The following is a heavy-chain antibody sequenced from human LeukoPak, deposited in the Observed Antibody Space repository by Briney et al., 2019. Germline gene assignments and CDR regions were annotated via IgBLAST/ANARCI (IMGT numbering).Heavy chain of an antibody. CDR1: GGSFSGYY. Sequence: SETLSLTCAVYGGSFSGYYWSWIRQPPGKGLEWIGYIYYSGNTNYNPSLKSRVTISVDTSKNQFSLKLSSVTAADTAVYYCARLLGYSSGWDDAFDIWGQGTMVTVSS. V-gene: IGHV4-59*08. J-gene: IGHJ3*02. CDR2: IYYSGNT. D-gene: IGHD6-19*01. CDR3: ARLLGYSSGWDDAFDI.